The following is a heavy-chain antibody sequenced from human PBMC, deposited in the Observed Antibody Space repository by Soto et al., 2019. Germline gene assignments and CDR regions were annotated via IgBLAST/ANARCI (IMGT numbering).Heavy chain of an antibody. CDR3: ARDVARGLGVEAFDT. Sequence: QVQLVESGGGVVQPGKSLRLSCAASGLTFSPYAMHWVRQAPGKGLEWVAVISDDGSNKYYADSVKGRFTISRDNSKNTLSLQMNSLRAEDTAVYFCARDVARGLGVEAFDTWGQGTTVTVSS. V-gene: IGHV3-30-3*01. CDR2: ISDDGSNK. CDR1: GLTFSPYA. J-gene: IGHJ3*02. D-gene: IGHD1-26*01.